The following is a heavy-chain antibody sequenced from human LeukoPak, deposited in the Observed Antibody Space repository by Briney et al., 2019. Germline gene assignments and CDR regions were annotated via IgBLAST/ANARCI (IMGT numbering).Heavy chain of an antibody. CDR1: GGTFSRYA. D-gene: IGHD3-22*01. J-gene: IGHJ4*02. Sequence: GASVKVSCEASGGTFSRYAISSGPQAPGRGLECVGGIIPIFGTANYAQTLQGRDTITTDDSTSTPYMELSSVRCQHTRVYYCARDRYDRSGYIDYWGQGTLVTVSS. V-gene: IGHV1-69*05. CDR3: ARDRYDRSGYIDY. CDR2: IIPIFGTA.